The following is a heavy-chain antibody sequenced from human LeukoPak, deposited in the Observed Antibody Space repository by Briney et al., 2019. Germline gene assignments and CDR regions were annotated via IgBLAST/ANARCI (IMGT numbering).Heavy chain of an antibody. CDR1: GFTFSSYA. J-gene: IGHJ4*02. Sequence: GRSLRLSCAASGFTFSSYAMHWVRQAPGKGLEWVAVISYDGSNKYYADSVKGRFTISRDNSKNTLYLQMNSLRAEDRAGYCCARVRGAYVFWNVFDYWGQGTLATVTS. CDR3: ARVRGAYVFWNVFDY. V-gene: IGHV3-30-3*01. CDR2: ISYDGSNK. D-gene: IGHD3-3*01.